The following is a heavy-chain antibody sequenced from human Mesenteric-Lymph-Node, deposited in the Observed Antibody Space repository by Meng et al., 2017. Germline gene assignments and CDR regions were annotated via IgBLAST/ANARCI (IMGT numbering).Heavy chain of an antibody. CDR1: GFTFSSYW. CDR2: IKQDGSEK. CDR3: ARALYYHSNAFYYFDY. V-gene: IGHV3-7*03. D-gene: IGHD3-22*01. J-gene: IGHJ4*02. Sequence: GESLKISCAASGFTFSSYWMSWVRQAPGKGLEWVANIKQDGSEKYYGDSVKGRFTISRDNAKNSLYLQMNNLRAEDTAVYYCARALYYHSNAFYYFDYWGQGTLVTVSS.